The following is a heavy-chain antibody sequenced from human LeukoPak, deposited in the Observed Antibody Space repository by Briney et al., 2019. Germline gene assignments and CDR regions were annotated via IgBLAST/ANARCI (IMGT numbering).Heavy chain of an antibody. J-gene: IGHJ6*03. CDR3: ARGSWQQLGNFDNRPYYYYMDV. D-gene: IGHD6-13*01. Sequence: SETLSLTCSVSGYSIRSGYYWGWIRQPPGKGLEWIGSIHYTGSTYYNASLKSRVTISVDTSKNEFSLRLSSVTAADTAVYYCARGSWQQLGNFDNRPYYYYMDVWGKGTTVTVSS. CDR1: GYSIRSGYY. CDR2: IHYTGST. V-gene: IGHV4-38-2*02.